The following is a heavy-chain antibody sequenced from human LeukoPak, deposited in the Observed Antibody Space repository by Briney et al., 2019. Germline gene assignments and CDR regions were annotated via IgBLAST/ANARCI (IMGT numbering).Heavy chain of an antibody. CDR2: MNPNSGNT. V-gene: IGHV1-8*01. CDR3: ARGPQWQWLAPARYYYYYYGMDV. Sequence: ASAKVSCKASGYTFTSYDINWVRQATGQGLEWMGWMNPNSGNTGYAQKFQGRVTMTRNTSISTAYMELSSLRSEDTAVYYCARGPQWQWLAPARYYYYYYGMDVWGQGTTVTVSS. J-gene: IGHJ6*02. CDR1: GYTFTSYD. D-gene: IGHD6-19*01.